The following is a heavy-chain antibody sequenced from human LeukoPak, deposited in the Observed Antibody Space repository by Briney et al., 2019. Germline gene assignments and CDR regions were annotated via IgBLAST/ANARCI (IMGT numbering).Heavy chain of an antibody. CDR3: AKDPPSSGTTFDY. Sequence: ETLSLTCAVYGGSFSGYYWSWVRQAPGMGLEWVSTISGNGGATYYADSVKGRYTISRDNSKNTLYLQMNSLRAEDTAVYYCAKDPPSSGTTFDYWGQGTLVTVSS. D-gene: IGHD2/OR15-2a*01. CDR1: GGSFSGYY. CDR2: ISGNGGAT. V-gene: IGHV3-23*01. J-gene: IGHJ4*02.